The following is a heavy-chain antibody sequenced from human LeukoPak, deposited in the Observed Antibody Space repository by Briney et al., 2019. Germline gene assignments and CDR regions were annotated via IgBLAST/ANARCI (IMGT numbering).Heavy chain of an antibody. V-gene: IGHV3-21*01. CDR2: ISSSSSYI. CDR3: ARDQALLNEVDYFDY. J-gene: IGHJ4*02. D-gene: IGHD1-26*01. CDR1: GGSISSSN. Sequence: GTLSLTCAVSGGSISSSNWWSWVRQPPGKGLEWVSSISSSSSYIYYADSVKGRSTISRDNAKNSLYLQMNSLRAEDTAVYYCARDQALLNEVDYFDYWGQGTLVTVSS.